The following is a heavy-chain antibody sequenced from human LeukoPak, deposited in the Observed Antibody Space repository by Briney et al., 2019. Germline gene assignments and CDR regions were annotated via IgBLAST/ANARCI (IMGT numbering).Heavy chain of an antibody. CDR2: INHSGST. D-gene: IGHD5-18*01. Sequence: SETLSLTCAVYSGSFSGYYWSWIRQPPGKGLEWIGEINHSGSTNYNPSLKSRVTISVDTSKNQFSLKLSSVTAADTAVYYCARGSRGDTAMVTFDYWGQGTLVTVSS. CDR3: ARGSRGDTAMVTFDY. V-gene: IGHV4-34*01. J-gene: IGHJ4*02. CDR1: SGSFSGYY.